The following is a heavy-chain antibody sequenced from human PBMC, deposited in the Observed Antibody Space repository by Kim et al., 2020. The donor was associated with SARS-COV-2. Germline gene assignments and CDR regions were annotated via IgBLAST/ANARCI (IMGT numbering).Heavy chain of an antibody. D-gene: IGHD2-2*02. CDR3: AEYGSSTSCYTSTDTGFDY. V-gene: IGHV3-48*02. J-gene: IGHJ4*02. Sequence: ARFTISRDNAKNSLYLQMNSLRDEDTAVYYCAEYGSSTSCYTSTDTGFDYWGQGTLVTVSS.